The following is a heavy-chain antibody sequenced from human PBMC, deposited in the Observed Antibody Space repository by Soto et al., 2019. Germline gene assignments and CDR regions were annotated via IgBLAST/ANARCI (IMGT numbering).Heavy chain of an antibody. CDR2: ISGSGGST. J-gene: IGHJ4*02. D-gene: IGHD7-27*01. Sequence: VQLLESGGGLVQPGGSLRLSCAASGFTFSSYAMSWVRQAPGKGLEWVSAISGSGGSTYYADSVKGRFTISRDNSKNTLYLQMNSLRAEDTAVYYCAKDNSPGWGAIYYFDYWGQGTLVTVSS. V-gene: IGHV3-23*01. CDR1: GFTFSSYA. CDR3: AKDNSPGWGAIYYFDY.